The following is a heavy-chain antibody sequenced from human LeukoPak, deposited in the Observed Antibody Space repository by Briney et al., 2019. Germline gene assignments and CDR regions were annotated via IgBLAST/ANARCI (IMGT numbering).Heavy chain of an antibody. J-gene: IGHJ4*02. CDR3: AMTSVTTGDY. CDR1: GFPFSSYG. V-gene: IGHV3-30*02. D-gene: IGHD4-11*01. Sequence: GGSLRLSCAASGFPFSSYGRHWVRQAPGKGLEWVAVIPYDGSDKFYADSGKGRFTISRDNSKNTLYLQMNSLRAEDTAVYCAAMTSVTTGDYWGQGTLVTVSS. CDR2: IPYDGSDK.